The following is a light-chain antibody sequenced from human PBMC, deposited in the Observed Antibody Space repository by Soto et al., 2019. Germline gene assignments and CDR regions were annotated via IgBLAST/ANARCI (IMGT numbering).Light chain of an antibody. J-gene: IGLJ2*01. Sequence: QSVLTQPPSVSAAPGQKVTISCSGSSSNIGSNYVSWYQQLPGTAPKLLIYENNKRPSEIPDRFSGSKSATSATLDITGLQTGDEADYYCGTWDSSLSGGIFGGGTKLTVL. V-gene: IGLV1-51*02. CDR3: GTWDSSLSGGI. CDR1: SSNIGSNY. CDR2: ENN.